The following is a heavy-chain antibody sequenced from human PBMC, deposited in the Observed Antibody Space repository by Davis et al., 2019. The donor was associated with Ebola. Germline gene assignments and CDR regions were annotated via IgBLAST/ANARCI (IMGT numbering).Heavy chain of an antibody. V-gene: IGHV1-69*04. CDR1: GYTFTSYY. CDR3: AREIPYYYGMDV. CDR2: IIPILGIA. Sequence: SVKVSCKASGYTFTSYYMHWVRQAPGQGLEWMGRIIPILGIANYAQKFQGRVTITADKSTSTAYMELSSLRSEDTAVYYCAREIPYYYGMDVWGQGTTVTVSS. D-gene: IGHD2-21*01. J-gene: IGHJ6*02.